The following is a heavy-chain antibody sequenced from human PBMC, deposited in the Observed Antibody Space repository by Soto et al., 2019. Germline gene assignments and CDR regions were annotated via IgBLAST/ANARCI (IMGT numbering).Heavy chain of an antibody. D-gene: IGHD2-15*01. V-gene: IGHV3-33*01. CDR2: IWYDGSNK. Sequence: GSLRLSCAASGFTFSNYGMHWVRQAPGKGLEWVAVIWYDGSNKHYADSVKGRFTISRSNSKNTLYLQMNSLRAEDTAVYYRVRDYAGYCNGGSCYHDAFDIWGQGTMVTVSS. CDR3: VRDYAGYCNGGSCYHDAFDI. CDR1: GFTFSNYG. J-gene: IGHJ3*02.